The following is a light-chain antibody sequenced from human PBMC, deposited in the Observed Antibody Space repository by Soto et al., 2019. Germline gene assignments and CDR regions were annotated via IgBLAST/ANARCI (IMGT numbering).Light chain of an antibody. J-gene: IGKJ1*01. CDR2: GAS. CDR3: QQYDSSPVT. CDR1: QSVSSNY. Sequence: PGERATLSCRASQSVSSNYLAWYQQKPGQAPRLLIYGASSRATGIPDRFSGSGSGTDFTLTISRLEPEDFAVYYCQQYDSSPVTFGQGTKVEIK. V-gene: IGKV3-20*01.